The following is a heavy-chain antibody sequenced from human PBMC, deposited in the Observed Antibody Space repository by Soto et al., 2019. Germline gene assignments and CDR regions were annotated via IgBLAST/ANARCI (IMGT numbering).Heavy chain of an antibody. CDR2: INLSGGST. D-gene: IGHD1-26*01. V-gene: IGHV1-46*01. CDR3: ARGSSGSYVNNFDS. CDR1: GYTFTTYY. J-gene: IGHJ5*01. Sequence: ASVKVSCKAAGYTFTTYYIHWVRQVPGQGLEWMGIINLSGGSTSYAQKFQGRVTLTRDTSTSTVYMAMSSLKSEDTDVYSCARGSSGSYVNNFDSWGQGTRVTVS.